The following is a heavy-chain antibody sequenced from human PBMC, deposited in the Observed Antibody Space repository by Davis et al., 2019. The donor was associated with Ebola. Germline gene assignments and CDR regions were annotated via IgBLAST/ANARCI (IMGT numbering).Heavy chain of an antibody. V-gene: IGHV4-61*08. Sequence: MPSETLSLTCTVSGGSISSGDYYWSWIRQPPGKGLEWIGYIYYSGSTNYNPSLKSRVTILLDTSKNQFSLKLSSVTAADTAVYYCARGLTTVRVFDYWGQGTLVTVSS. CDR3: ARGLTTVRVFDY. CDR1: GGSISSGDYY. CDR2: IYYSGST. D-gene: IGHD4-17*01. J-gene: IGHJ4*02.